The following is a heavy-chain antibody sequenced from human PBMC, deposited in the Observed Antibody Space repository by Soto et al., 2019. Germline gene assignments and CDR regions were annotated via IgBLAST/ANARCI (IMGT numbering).Heavy chain of an antibody. V-gene: IGHV4-61*01. D-gene: IGHD1-7*01. J-gene: IGHJ4*02. CDR3: ARTGWNYPLDY. CDR1: GGSVSSGSYY. CDR2: IYYSGST. Sequence: PSETLSLTCTVSGGSVSSGSYYWSWIRQPPGKGLEWIGYIYYSGSTNYNPSLKSRVTITVDTSKNQFSLKLNSVTAADTAVYYCARTGWNYPLDYWGQGTLVTVSS.